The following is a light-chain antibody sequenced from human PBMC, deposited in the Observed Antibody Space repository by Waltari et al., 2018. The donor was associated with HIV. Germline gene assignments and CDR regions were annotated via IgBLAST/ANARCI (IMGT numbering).Light chain of an antibody. CDR3: CSSAGDSIFV. J-gene: IGLJ1*01. Sequence: QSALSQPAAVSGSPGQSITISCPGTRSDIGAHNYVSWYLHRPGEAPNVIIFDVSRRPSGISNRFSGSKSGNTASLTISGLQAEDEGDFFCCSSAGDSIFVFGTGTKVTVL. CDR2: DVS. CDR1: RSDIGAHNY. V-gene: IGLV2-23*02.